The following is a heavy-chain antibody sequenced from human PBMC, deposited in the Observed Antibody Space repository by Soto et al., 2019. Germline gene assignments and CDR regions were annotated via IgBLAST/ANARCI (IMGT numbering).Heavy chain of an antibody. CDR3: ARSRVEGSGSYSYYYYGMDV. J-gene: IGHJ6*02. Sequence: GEPLKISCKGSGYSFTSYWISWVRQMPGKGLEWMGRIDPSDSYTNYSPPFQGHDTISADKSISTAYLQWSSLKASDTAMYYCARSRVEGSGSYSYYYYGMDVWGQGTTLTVSS. D-gene: IGHD3-10*01. V-gene: IGHV5-10-1*01. CDR2: IDPSDSYT. CDR1: GYSFTSYW.